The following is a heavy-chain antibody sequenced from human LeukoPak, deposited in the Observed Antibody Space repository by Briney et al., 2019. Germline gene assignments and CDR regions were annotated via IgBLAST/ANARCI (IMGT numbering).Heavy chain of an antibody. CDR2: ISGSGGST. CDR1: GFIVSSKY. V-gene: IGHV3-23*01. D-gene: IGHD2-2*01. J-gene: IGHJ3*02. CDR3: ANDIVVVPAAKTRDAFDI. Sequence: GGSLRLSCAASGFIVSSKYMSWVRQAPGKGLEWVSAISGSGGSTYYADSVKGRFTISRDNSENTLYLQMNSLRAEDTAVYYCANDIVVVPAAKTRDAFDIWGQGTMVTVSS.